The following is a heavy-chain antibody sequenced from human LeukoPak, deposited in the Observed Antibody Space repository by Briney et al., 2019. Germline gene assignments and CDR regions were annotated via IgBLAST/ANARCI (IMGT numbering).Heavy chain of an antibody. D-gene: IGHD6-13*01. V-gene: IGHV1-2*02. CDR3: AREVAAAGTFDY. CDR1: GYTFTGYC. Sequence: ASVKVSCKASGYTFTGYCMHWVRQAPGQGLEWMGWINPNSGGTNYAQKFQGRVTMTRDTSISTAYMELSRLRSDDTAVYYCAREVAAAGTFDYWGQGTLVTVSS. CDR2: INPNSGGT. J-gene: IGHJ4*02.